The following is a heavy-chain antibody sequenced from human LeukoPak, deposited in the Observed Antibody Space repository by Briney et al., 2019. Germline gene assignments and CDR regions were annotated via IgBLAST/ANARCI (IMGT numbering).Heavy chain of an antibody. V-gene: IGHV3-53*01. CDR2: IYSGGST. Sequence: GGSLRLSCAASGFTVSSNHMSWVRQAPGKGLEWVSVIYSGGSTDYADSVKGRFTISRDNLKNTLYLQMNSLGAEDTAVYYCARGPAGYNWGQGTLVTFSS. CDR1: GFTVSSNH. J-gene: IGHJ4*02. D-gene: IGHD1-1*01. CDR3: ARGPAGYN.